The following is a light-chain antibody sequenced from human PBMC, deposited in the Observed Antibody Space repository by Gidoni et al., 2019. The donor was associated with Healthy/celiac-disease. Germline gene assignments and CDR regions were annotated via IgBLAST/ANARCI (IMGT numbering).Light chain of an antibody. CDR1: QSFSSN. CDR2: GAS. CDR3: QQYNNWPRVS. Sequence: EISMTQSAATLSVSPGARATLSCRASQSFSSNLAWYQQKPGQAPRLLIYGASTRATGIPARFSGSGSGTEFTLTISSLQSEDFAVYYCQQYNNWPRVSFGQGTKLEIK. V-gene: IGKV3-15*01. J-gene: IGKJ2*03.